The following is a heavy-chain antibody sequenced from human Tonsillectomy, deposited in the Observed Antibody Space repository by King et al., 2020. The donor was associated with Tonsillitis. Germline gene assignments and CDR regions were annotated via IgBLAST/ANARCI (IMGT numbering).Heavy chain of an antibody. V-gene: IGHV3-23*04. Sequence: VQLVESGGGLVQPGGSLRLSCEASGFTFSTYAMSWVRQAPGKGPEWVSAISGRDTRTFYADSVKGRFTISRDDSKNTVSLQMSSLRAEDTAGYYCAKESPYSGNYRFYYFDYWGQGTLVTVSS. CDR3: AKESPYSGNYRFYYFDY. CDR1: GFTFSTYA. J-gene: IGHJ4*02. D-gene: IGHD1-26*01. CDR2: ISGRDTRT.